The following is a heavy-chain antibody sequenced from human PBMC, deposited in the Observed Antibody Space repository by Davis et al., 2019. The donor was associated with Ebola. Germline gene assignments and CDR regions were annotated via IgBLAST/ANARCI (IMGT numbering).Heavy chain of an antibody. CDR2: ISSSGSTI. CDR1: GFTFSSYE. Sequence: GESLKISCAASGFTFSSYEMNWVRQAPGKGLEWVSYISSSGSTIYYADSVKGRFTISRDNSKNTLYLQMNSLRAEDTAVYYCARDSDFYYYDSSGYYARRYFDLWGRGTLVTVSS. J-gene: IGHJ2*01. D-gene: IGHD3-22*01. V-gene: IGHV3-48*03. CDR3: ARDSDFYYYDSSGYYARRYFDL.